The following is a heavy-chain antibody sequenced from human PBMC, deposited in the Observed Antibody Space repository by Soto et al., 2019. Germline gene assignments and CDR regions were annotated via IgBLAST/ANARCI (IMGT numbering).Heavy chain of an antibody. V-gene: IGHV3-15*01. CDR1: GFTFSNAW. CDR3: TTDGVLLWFGELYSYYYGMGV. Sequence: PGGSLRLSCAASGFTFSNAWMSWVRQAPGKGLEWVGRIKSKTDGGTTDYAAPVKGRFTISRDDSKNTLYLQMNSLKTEDTAVYYCTTDGVLLWFGELYSYYYGMGVWGQGTTVTVS. CDR2: IKSKTDGGTT. J-gene: IGHJ6*02. D-gene: IGHD3-10*01.